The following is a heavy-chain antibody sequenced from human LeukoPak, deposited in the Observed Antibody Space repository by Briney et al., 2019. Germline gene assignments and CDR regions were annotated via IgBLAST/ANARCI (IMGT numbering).Heavy chain of an antibody. CDR3: ARAYCSGGSCYSVDY. J-gene: IGHJ4*02. CDR2: ISAYNGNT. CDR1: GYTFTSYG. Sequence: VASVKVSCEASGYTFTSYGISWVRQAPGQGLEWMGWISAYNGNTNYAQKLQGRVTMTTDTSTSTAYMELRSLRSDDTAVYYCARAYCSGGSCYSVDYWGQGTLVTVSS. V-gene: IGHV1-18*01. D-gene: IGHD2-15*01.